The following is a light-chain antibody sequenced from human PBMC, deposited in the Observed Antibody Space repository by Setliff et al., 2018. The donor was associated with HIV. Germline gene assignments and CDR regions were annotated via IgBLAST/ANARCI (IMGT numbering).Light chain of an antibody. CDR3: NSYTGSGTYV. CDR1: SSDVGSYNL. CDR2: EVT. J-gene: IGLJ1*01. V-gene: IGLV2-14*02. Sequence: QSALAQPASVSGSPGQSITISCTGTSSDVGSYNLVSWYQQRPGKAPKLIMYEVTKWPSGVPDRFSGSKSGNTASLTISGLQAEDEADYYCNSYTGSGTYVFGGGTKVTVL.